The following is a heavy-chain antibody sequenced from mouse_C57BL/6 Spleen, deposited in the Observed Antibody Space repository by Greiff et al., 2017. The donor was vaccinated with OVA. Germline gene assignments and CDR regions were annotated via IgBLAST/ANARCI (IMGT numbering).Heavy chain of an antibody. CDR3: ARGGLYYYGSRGYFDV. D-gene: IGHD1-1*01. CDR1: GYTFTSYW. V-gene: IGHV1-55*01. J-gene: IGHJ1*03. CDR2: IYPGSGST. Sequence: VQLQQPGAELVKPGASVKMSCKASGYTFTSYWITWVKQRPGQGLEWIGDIYPGSGSTNYNEKFKSKATLTVDKSSSTAYMQLSSLTSEDSAVYYCARGGLYYYGSRGYFDVWGTGTTVTVSS.